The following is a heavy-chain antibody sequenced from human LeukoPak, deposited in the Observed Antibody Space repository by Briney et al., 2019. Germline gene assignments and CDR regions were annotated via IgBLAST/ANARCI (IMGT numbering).Heavy chain of an antibody. D-gene: IGHD5-12*01. V-gene: IGHV4-30-4*08. CDR3: ARDLVAGDAFDI. Sequence: SETLSLTCTVSGGSISSGDYYWSWIRQPPGKGLEWIGYIYYSGSTYYNPSLKSRVSISVDTSMNQFSLKLSSVTAADTAVYYCARDLVAGDAFDIWGQGTMVTVSS. J-gene: IGHJ3*02. CDR2: IYYSGST. CDR1: GGSISSGDYY.